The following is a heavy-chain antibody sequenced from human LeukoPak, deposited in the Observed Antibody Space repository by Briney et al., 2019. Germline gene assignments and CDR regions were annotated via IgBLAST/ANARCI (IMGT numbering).Heavy chain of an antibody. J-gene: IGHJ5*02. V-gene: IGHV4-34*01. CDR3: ARHGTTGANLNWFDP. CDR1: GGSFSGYY. CDR2: IDHSGST. D-gene: IGHD1-1*01. Sequence: SETLSLTCAVYGGSFSGYYWSWIRQPPGKGLEWIGEIDHSGSTNYNPSLKSRVTISVDTSKNQFSLKVSSATAADTAVYYCARHGTTGANLNWFDPWGQGTLVTVSS.